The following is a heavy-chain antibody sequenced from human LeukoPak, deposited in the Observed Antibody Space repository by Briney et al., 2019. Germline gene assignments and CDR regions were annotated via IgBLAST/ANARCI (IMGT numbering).Heavy chain of an antibody. J-gene: IGHJ4*02. Sequence: GGSLRLSCAASAFTFSSYWMSWVRQAPGKGLEWVANIKQDGSEKSYVDSVKGRFTISRDNAKNSLYLQMNSLRAEDTALYYCARAGDKGDCWGQGTLVTVSS. CDR1: AFTFSSYW. CDR3: ARAGDKGDC. V-gene: IGHV3-7*01. CDR2: IKQDGSEK. D-gene: IGHD4-23*01.